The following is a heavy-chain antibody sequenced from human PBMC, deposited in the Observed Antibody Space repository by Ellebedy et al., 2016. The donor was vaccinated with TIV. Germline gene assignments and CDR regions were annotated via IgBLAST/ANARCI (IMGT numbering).Heavy chain of an antibody. J-gene: IGHJ4*02. CDR3: AKAPLEYCSGASCYPLDY. V-gene: IGHV3-23*01. Sequence: GESLKISCAASGFTFSSYAMSWVRQAPGKGLELVSAITGSGRNTYYADSVKGRFTISRDNSKNTLYLQMNSLRAEDTAIYYCAKAPLEYCSGASCYPLDYWGQGTLVTVSS. CDR2: ITGSGRNT. D-gene: IGHD2-15*01. CDR1: GFTFSSYA.